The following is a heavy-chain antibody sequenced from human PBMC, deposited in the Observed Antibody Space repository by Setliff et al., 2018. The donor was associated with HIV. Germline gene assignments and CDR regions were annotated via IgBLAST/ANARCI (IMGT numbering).Heavy chain of an antibody. CDR3: ARAYISGWRYFDY. V-gene: IGHV3-48*01. CDR2: ISSDSSAI. CDR1: GFTFNSHT. Sequence: TGGSLRLSCAVSGFTFNSHTMNWVRQAPGKGLEWISHISSDSSAIYYADSVKGRFTISRDNAKNSLFLQVNSLRAEDTAVYYCARAYISGWRYFDYWGQGTLVTVSS. D-gene: IGHD6-19*01. J-gene: IGHJ4*02.